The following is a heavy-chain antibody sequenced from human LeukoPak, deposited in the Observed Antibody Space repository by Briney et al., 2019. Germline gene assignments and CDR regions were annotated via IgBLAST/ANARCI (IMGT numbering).Heavy chain of an antibody. CDR1: GFTFSSYA. Sequence: PGGSLRLSCAASGFTFSSYAMSWVRQAPGKGLEWVSAISGSGGSTYYADSVKGRFTISRDNSKNTLYLQMNSLRAEDTAVYYCAKPPGGIAARWPNFDYWGQGTLVTVSS. J-gene: IGHJ4*02. V-gene: IGHV3-23*01. CDR2: ISGSGGST. D-gene: IGHD6-13*01. CDR3: AKPPGGIAARWPNFDY.